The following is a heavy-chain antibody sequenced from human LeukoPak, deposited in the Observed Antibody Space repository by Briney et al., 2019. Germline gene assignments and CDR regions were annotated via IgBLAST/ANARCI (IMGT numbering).Heavy chain of an antibody. CDR2: IIPIFGTA. CDR1: GGTFSSYA. J-gene: IGHJ6*02. Sequence: SVKVSCKASGGTFSSYAISWVRQAPGQGLEWMGGIIPIFGTANYAQKFQGRVTITADESTSTAYMELSSLRSEDTAVYYCAREDGPQQWLDYYGMDVWGQGTTVTVSS. CDR3: AREDGPQQWLDYYGMDV. V-gene: IGHV1-69*13. D-gene: IGHD6-19*01.